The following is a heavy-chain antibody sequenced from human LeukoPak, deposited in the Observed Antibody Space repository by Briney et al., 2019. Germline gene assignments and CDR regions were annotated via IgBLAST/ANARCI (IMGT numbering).Heavy chain of an antibody. CDR1: GFTFSSYS. CDR2: ISSSSSYI. D-gene: IGHD3-3*01. J-gene: IGHJ4*02. Sequence: GGSLRLSCAASGFTFSSYSMNWVRQAPGKGLEWVSSISSSSSYIYYADSVKGRFTISRHNAKNSLYLQMNSLRAEDTAVYYCARGGWLLYLDYWGQGTLVTVSS. CDR3: ARGGWLLYLDY. V-gene: IGHV3-21*01.